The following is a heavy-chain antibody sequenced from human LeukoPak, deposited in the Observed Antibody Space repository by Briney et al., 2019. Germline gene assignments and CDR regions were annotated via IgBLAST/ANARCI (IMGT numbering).Heavy chain of an antibody. J-gene: IGHJ4*02. CDR1: GFTFGSYT. D-gene: IGHD4-23*01. Sequence: GGSLRLSCAASGFTFGSYTINWVRQAPGKGLEWVSSISGSSTYIHYADSVKGRFTISRDNAKNSLYLQMNTLRAEDTAVYYCARDIYGGNWPNDYWGQGTLVTVSS. CDR3: ARDIYGGNWPNDY. V-gene: IGHV3-21*01. CDR2: ISGSSTYI.